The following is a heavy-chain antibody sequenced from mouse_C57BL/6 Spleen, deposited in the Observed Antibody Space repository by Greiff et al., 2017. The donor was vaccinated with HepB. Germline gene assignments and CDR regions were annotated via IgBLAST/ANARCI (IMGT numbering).Heavy chain of an antibody. CDR1: GYTFTDYN. CDR2: IKPNNGGT. J-gene: IGHJ2*01. Sequence: EVQLQQSGPELVKPGASVKMSCKASGYTFTDYNMHWVKQSHGKSLEWIGYIKPNNGGTSYTQKFKGKATVTVNKSSSTAYMELRSLTSEDSAVYYCARGYYDYFDYWGQGTTLTVSS. D-gene: IGHD2-4*01. CDR3: ARGYYDYFDY. V-gene: IGHV1-22*01.